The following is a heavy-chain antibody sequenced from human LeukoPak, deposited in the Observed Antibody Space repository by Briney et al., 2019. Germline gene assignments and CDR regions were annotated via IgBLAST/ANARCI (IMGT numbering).Heavy chain of an antibody. CDR3: ATGDYYDMNY. D-gene: IGHD3-22*01. Sequence: PGGSLRLSCAASGFTLSSYSMKWVRQAPGKGLEWVSYISSSSRTIYYADSVKGRFTISRDNAKNSLYLQMNSLRAEDTAVYYCATGDYYDMNYWGQGTLVTVSS. CDR1: GFTLSSYS. V-gene: IGHV3-48*01. J-gene: IGHJ4*02. CDR2: ISSSSRTI.